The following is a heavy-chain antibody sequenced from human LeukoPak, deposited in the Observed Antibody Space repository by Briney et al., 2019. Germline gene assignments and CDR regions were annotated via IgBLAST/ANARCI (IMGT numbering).Heavy chain of an antibody. V-gene: IGHV1-69*04. CDR2: IIPFLGMP. CDR1: GGTFSSYA. Sequence: SVKVSCKASGGTFSSYAVNWVRQAPGQGLEWVGRIIPFLGMPNYAQKFQGRVTITADKSTSTAYVELSSLRSDDTAAYYCARGHSYYYESSGYYHYHYGMDVWGQGTTVTVSS. CDR3: ARGHSYYYESSGYYHYHYGMDV. J-gene: IGHJ6*02. D-gene: IGHD3-22*01.